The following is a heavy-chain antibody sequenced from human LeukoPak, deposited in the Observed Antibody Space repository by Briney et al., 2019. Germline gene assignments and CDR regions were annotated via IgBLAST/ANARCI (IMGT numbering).Heavy chain of an antibody. CDR2: IIPIFGTA. CDR1: GGTFSSYA. D-gene: IGHD6-19*01. V-gene: IGHV1-69*06. CDR3: ARDRADIVATRRGIAVAGSSYFDY. Sequence: GASVKVSCKASGGTFSSYAISWVRQAPGQGLEWMGGIIPIFGTANYAQKFQGRVTITADKSTGTAYMELSSLRSEDTAVYYCARDRADIVATRRGIAVAGSSYFDYWGQGTLVTVSS. J-gene: IGHJ4*02.